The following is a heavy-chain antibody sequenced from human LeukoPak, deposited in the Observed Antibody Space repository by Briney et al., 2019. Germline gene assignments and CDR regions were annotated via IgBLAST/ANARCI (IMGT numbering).Heavy chain of an antibody. D-gene: IGHD5-24*01. J-gene: IGHJ4*02. CDR1: GGSISSYY. V-gene: IGHV4-38-2*02. CDR3: ARLRRDGYNLDY. CDR2: IYHSGST. Sequence: PSETLSLTCTVSGGSISSYYWGWIRQPPGKGLEWIGSIYHSGSTYYNPSLKSRVTISVDTSKNQFSLKRSSVTAADTAVYYCARLRRDGYNLDYWGQGTLVTVSS.